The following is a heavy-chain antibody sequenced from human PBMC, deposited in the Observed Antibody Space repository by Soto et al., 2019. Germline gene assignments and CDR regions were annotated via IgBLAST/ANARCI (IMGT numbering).Heavy chain of an antibody. CDR1: GFTFSNAW. J-gene: IGHJ6*02. D-gene: IGHD1-1*01. V-gene: IGHV3-15*01. CDR2: IKSKTDGGTT. CDR3: ATRGPQLEHRRTYYYGMDV. Sequence: EVQLVESGGGLVKPGGSLRLSCAASGFTFSNAWMSWVRQAPGKGLEWVARIKSKTDGGTTDYVAPVKGRFSISRDDSKNTLYLQMNSLKAEDTAVYYCATRGPQLEHRRTYYYGMDVWGQGTTVTVSS.